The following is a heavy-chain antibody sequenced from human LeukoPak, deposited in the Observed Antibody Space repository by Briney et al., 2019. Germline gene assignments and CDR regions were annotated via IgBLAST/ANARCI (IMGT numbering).Heavy chain of an antibody. J-gene: IGHJ4*02. Sequence: SETLSLTCTVSGGSISSSSYYWGWIRQPPGKGLEWIGSIYYSGSTYYNPSLKSRVTISVDTSKNQFSLKLSSVTAADTAVYYCARCSSSWTHFDYWGQGTLVTVSS. CDR3: ARCSSSWTHFDY. CDR1: GGSISSSSYY. V-gene: IGHV4-39*07. D-gene: IGHD6-13*01. CDR2: IYYSGST.